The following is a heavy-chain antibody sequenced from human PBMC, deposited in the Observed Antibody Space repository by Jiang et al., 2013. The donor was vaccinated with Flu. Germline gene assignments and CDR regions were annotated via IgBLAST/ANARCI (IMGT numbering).Heavy chain of an antibody. Sequence: VQLLESGGNLVQPGGSLRLSCAASGFTFSNYAMSWVRQAPGKGLEWVSVISGGGSGTYYADSVKGRFTVSRDNSKNTLYLQINSLRAEDTAVYYCAKGQAAFVSDGWYGLNWGQGTLVTVSS. J-gene: IGHJ4*02. CDR1: GFTFSNYA. D-gene: IGHD6-19*01. V-gene: IGHV3-23*01. CDR2: ISGGGSGT. CDR3: AKGQAAFVSDGWYGLN.